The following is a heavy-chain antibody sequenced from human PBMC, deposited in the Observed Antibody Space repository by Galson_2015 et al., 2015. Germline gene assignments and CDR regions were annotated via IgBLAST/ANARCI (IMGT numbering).Heavy chain of an antibody. CDR3: ARRGPSPD. CDR2: ILSDGSVK. Sequence: SLRLSCAASGFTVSAYAMHWVRQAPGKGLEWVAIILSDGSVKHYADSVKGRFALSRDNAKNLLYLQMNNLRVEDTAVYYRARRGPSPDWGQGTLVTVSS. J-gene: IGHJ4*02. V-gene: IGHV3-30*09. D-gene: IGHD3-10*01. CDR1: GFTVSAYA.